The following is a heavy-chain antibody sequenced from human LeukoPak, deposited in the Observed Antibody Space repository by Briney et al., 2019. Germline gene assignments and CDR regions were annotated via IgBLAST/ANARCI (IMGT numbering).Heavy chain of an antibody. CDR3: AKDRNAGTAFDY. CDR2: ISGSGGST. V-gene: IGHV3-23*01. CDR1: GFTFSSYA. J-gene: IGHJ4*02. D-gene: IGHD1-1*01. Sequence: GGSLRLSCAASGFTFSSYAMGWVRQAPGKGLEWVSAISGSGGSTYYADSVKGRFTISRDNSKNTLYLQMNSLRAEDTAVYYCAKDRNAGTAFDYWGQGTLVTVSS.